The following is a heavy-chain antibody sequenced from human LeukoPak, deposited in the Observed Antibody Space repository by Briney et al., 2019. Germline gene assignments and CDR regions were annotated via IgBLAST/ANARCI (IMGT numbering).Heavy chain of an antibody. J-gene: IGHJ5*02. CDR2: ISYDGSNK. D-gene: IGHD6-13*01. Sequence: GGSLRLSYAASGFTFSSYAMHWVRQAPGKGLEWVAVISYDGSNKYYADSVKGRFTISRDNSKNTLYLQMNSLRAEDTAVYYCAREGSSYAAAGRSWFDPWGQGTLVTVSS. V-gene: IGHV3-30-3*01. CDR3: AREGSSYAAAGRSWFDP. CDR1: GFTFSSYA.